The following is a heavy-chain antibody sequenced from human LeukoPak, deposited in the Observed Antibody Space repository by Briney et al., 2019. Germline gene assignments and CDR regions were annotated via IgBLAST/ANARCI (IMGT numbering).Heavy chain of an antibody. J-gene: IGHJ6*02. CDR1: GYTFTSYD. V-gene: IGHV1-8*01. CDR3: ARVYRFLDWLTYYYYGMDV. Sequence: ASVKVSCKASGYTFTSYDINWVRQATGQGLEWMGWMNPNSGNTGYAQKFQGRVTMTRNTSISTAYMELSSLRSEDTAVYYCARVYRFLDWLTYYYYGMDVWGQGTTVTVSS. D-gene: IGHD3-3*01. CDR2: MNPNSGNT.